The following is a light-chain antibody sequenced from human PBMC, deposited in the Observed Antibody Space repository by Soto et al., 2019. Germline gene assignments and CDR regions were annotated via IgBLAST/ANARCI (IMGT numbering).Light chain of an antibody. V-gene: IGLV4-60*02. CDR3: ETWDSNTRM. CDR1: SGHSSYI. J-gene: IGLJ3*02. Sequence: QPVLTQSSSASASLGSSVKLTCTLSSGHSSYIIAWHQQQPGKAPRYLMKLEGSGSYNKGSGVPDRFSGSSSGADRYLTISNLQFEEEADYCCETWDSNTRMFGGGTKVTVL. CDR2: LEGSGSY.